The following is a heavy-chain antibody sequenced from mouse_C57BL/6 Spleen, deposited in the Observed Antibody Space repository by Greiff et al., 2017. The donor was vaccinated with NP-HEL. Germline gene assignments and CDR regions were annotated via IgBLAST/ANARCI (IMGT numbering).Heavy chain of an antibody. CDR2: INYDGSSN. V-gene: IGHV5-16*01. CDR3: ARGGGSSYEWYFDV. D-gene: IGHD1-1*01. J-gene: IGHJ1*03. Sequence: EVKLVESEGGLVQPGSSMKLSCTASGFTFSDYYMAWVRQVPEKGLEWVANINYDGSSNYYLDSLKSRFIISRDNAKNILYLQMSSLKSEDTATYYCARGGGSSYEWYFDVWGTGTTVTVSS. CDR1: GFTFSDYY.